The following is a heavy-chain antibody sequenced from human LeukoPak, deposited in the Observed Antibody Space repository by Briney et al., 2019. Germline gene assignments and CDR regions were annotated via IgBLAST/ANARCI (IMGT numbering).Heavy chain of an antibody. CDR3: ARGMFRGFYGMDV. D-gene: IGHD3-10*02. CDR1: GFTFSSYT. J-gene: IGHJ6*02. CDR2: IDSSGRYI. V-gene: IGHV3-21*01. Sequence: GGSLRLSCAASGFTFSSYTMNWVRQAPGKGLEWVSSIDSSGRYIYYADSMKGRFTISRDNAENSLYLQMNSLRAEDTAVYYCARGMFRGFYGMDVWGQGTTVTVSS.